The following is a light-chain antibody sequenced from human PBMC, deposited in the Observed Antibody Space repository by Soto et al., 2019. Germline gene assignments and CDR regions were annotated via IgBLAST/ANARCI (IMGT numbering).Light chain of an antibody. J-gene: IGKJ4*01. CDR1: QSISSW. V-gene: IGKV1-5*03. CDR2: KAS. Sequence: DIQMTQSPSTLSASVGDRVTITCRASQSISSWLAWYQQKPGKAPKLLIYKASSLESGVPSRFSGSGSGTEFTLTISSLQPDDFATYYCQQYGRSLVFAVGGGTKVDIK. CDR3: QQYGRSLVFA.